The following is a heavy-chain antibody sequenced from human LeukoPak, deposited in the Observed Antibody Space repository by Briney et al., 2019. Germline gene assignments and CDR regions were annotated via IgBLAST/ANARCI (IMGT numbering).Heavy chain of an antibody. V-gene: IGHV3-53*01. CDR2: IYSGGST. CDR1: GFTVSSNY. CDR3: ARDASIAARPGGGGYYYGMDV. D-gene: IGHD6-6*01. J-gene: IGHJ6*02. Sequence: GESLRLSCAASGFTVSSNYMSWVRQAPGKGLEWVSVIYSGGSTYYADSVKGRFTISRDNSKNTLYLQMNSLRAEDTAVYYCARDASIAARPGGGGYYYGMDVWGQGTTVTVSS.